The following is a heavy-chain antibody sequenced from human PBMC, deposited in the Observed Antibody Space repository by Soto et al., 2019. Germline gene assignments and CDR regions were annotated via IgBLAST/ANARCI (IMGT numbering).Heavy chain of an antibody. D-gene: IGHD2-15*01. CDR1: GFTFSSYG. CDR2: IWYDGSNK. Sequence: QVQLVESGGGVVQPGRSLRLSCAASGFTFSSYGMHWVRQAPGKGLQWVAVIWYDGSNKYYADSVKGRFTIPRDNSKNTLYLQMNSLRAEDTAVYYCARDTYSFGYNGFDPWGQGTLVTVSS. CDR3: ARDTYSFGYNGFDP. V-gene: IGHV3-33*01. J-gene: IGHJ5*02.